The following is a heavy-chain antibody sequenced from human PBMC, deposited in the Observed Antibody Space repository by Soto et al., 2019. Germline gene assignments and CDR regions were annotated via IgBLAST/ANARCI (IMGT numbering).Heavy chain of an antibody. Sequence: EAQLVESGGGLVKPGGSLRVSCAASGFNFSTYTMNWVRQAPGKGLEWVSSISGNNVYLYYADSVKGRFSISRDNAKKSLTLKMNGRGTGHPAFYFWGRDRCSGVNCPRTFPFEFGGQGTLVPFSS. CDR2: ISGNNVYL. CDR3: GRDRCSGVNCPRTFPFEF. V-gene: IGHV3-21*01. CDR1: GFNFSTYT. D-gene: IGHD2-15*01. J-gene: IGHJ3*01.